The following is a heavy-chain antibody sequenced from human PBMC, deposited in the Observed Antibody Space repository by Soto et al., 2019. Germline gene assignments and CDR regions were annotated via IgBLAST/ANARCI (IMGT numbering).Heavy chain of an antibody. J-gene: IGHJ4*02. D-gene: IGHD6-13*01. CDR2: ISYDGSNK. CDR1: GFTFSSYA. CDR3: ARDGGISSSWYAFDY. V-gene: IGHV3-30-3*01. Sequence: GESLKISCAASGFTFSSYAMHWVRQAPGKGLEWVAVISYDGSNKYYADSVKGRFTISRDNSKNTLYLQMNSLRAEDTAVYYCARDGGISSSWYAFDYWGQGTLVTVS.